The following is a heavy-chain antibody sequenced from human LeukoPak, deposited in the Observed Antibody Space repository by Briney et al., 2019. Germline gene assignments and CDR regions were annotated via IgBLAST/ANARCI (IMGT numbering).Heavy chain of an antibody. CDR2: IDTDGGGT. D-gene: IGHD1-14*01. CDR3: AKDKGAVTGTFDY. CDR1: GLTLSTHA. V-gene: IGHV3-64*04. Sequence: GGSLRLSCSGSGLTLSTHAMHWVRQAPGKGLEYVSAIDTDGGGTYYADSVKGRFTISRDKSKNTLYLQMNSLRAEDTAVYYCAKDKGAVTGTFDYWGQGTLVTVSS. J-gene: IGHJ4*02.